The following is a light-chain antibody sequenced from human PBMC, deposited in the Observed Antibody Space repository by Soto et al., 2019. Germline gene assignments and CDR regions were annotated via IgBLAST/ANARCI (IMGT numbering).Light chain of an antibody. CDR2: DVS. Sequence: QLVLTQPASVSGSPGQSITISCTGTSSDVGGYNYVSWYQQHPGKAPKLTIYDVSTRPSGVSNRFSGSKSGNTASRTISGLQAEDEADYYCSSYTSDITPYVFGAGTKVTVL. V-gene: IGLV2-14*01. J-gene: IGLJ1*01. CDR1: SSDVGGYNY. CDR3: SSYTSDITPYV.